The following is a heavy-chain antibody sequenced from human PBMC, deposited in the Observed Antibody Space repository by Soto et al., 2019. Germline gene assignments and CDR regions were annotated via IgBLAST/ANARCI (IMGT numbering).Heavy chain of an antibody. J-gene: IGHJ6*02. CDR1: VYTLSNHY. V-gene: IGHV1-46*01. D-gene: IGHD2-15*01. CDR2: INPSGGST. CDR3: ARAEFVVIPPTNSRIDV. Sequence: SGKRCSKSPVYTLSNHYIHLVRQVPGQGLEWMGVINPSGGSTHFAQKFQGRVTMTRVTSTSTVFMEVSSLTSEDTAVYYCARAEFVVIPPTNSRIDVWGQGTTVTVSS.